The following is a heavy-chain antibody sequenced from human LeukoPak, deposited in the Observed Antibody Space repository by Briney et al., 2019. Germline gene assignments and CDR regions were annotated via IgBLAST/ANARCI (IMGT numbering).Heavy chain of an antibody. J-gene: IGHJ4*02. D-gene: IGHD2-2*02. CDR3: ATYCSNTNCYIWGYYFDY. CDR1: GGTFSSYA. CDR2: IIPISGTA. Sequence: SVKVSCKASGGTFSSYAISWVRQAPGQGLEWVGGIIPISGTANYAQKFQGRVTITADESTSTAYMELSSLRSEDTAVYYCATYCSNTNCYIWGYYFDYWGQGTLVTVSS. V-gene: IGHV1-69*13.